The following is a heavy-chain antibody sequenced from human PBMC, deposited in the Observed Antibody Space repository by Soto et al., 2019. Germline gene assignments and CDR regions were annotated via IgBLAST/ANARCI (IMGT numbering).Heavy chain of an antibody. CDR3: TTGATSGRYVYYYYGIDV. CDR2: TYYRSKWYT. V-gene: IGHV6-1*01. D-gene: IGHD3-3*01. J-gene: IGHJ6*02. Sequence: PSQTLSLTCAISGDSVASNSAAWNWIRQSPSRGLEWLGRTYYRSKWYTDYAESVKSRITINPDTSKNQVSLQLKSVTPEDTAVYYCTTGATSGRYVYYYYGIDVWGQGTTVTVSS. CDR1: GDSVASNSAA.